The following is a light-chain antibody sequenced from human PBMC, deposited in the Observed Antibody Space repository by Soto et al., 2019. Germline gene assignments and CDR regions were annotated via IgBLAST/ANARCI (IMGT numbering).Light chain of an antibody. CDR2: GAS. V-gene: IGKV3-20*01. J-gene: IGKJ1*01. CDR1: QSRSNSE. CDR3: QQHGTT. Sequence: EIVLPQSPGTLSLSPGERATLSCRASQSRSNSELARYQQNPGQAPRLLISGASSRAPGIPDRFSGSASGTDSTLTISRLEPEDSAVYYCQQHGTTVGQGTQVDI.